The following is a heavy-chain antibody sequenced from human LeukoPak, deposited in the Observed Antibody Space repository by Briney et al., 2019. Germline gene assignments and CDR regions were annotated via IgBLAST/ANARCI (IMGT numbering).Heavy chain of an antibody. CDR2: MNPNSGNT. D-gene: IGHD3-3*02. Sequence: ASVKVSCKASGYTFTSCDIHWVRQATGRGLEWMGWMNPNSGNTGYALKFQGRVTITRDTSISTAYMELSSLRSEDTAVYYCGRAFRGYNWFDPWGKGTLVTVSS. V-gene: IGHV1-8*03. J-gene: IGHJ5*02. CDR1: GYTFTSCD. CDR3: GRAFRGYNWFDP.